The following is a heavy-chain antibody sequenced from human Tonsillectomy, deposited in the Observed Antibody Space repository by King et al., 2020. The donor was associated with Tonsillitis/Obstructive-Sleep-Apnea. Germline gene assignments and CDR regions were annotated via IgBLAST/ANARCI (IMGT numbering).Heavy chain of an antibody. J-gene: IGHJ4*02. Sequence: VQLVESGGALVQPGGSLRLSCAASGFTFSSYWMSWVRQAPGKGLEWVANIKQDGSGKNYVDSVKGRFTISRDNAKNSLYLQMNSLRAEDTAMYYCARVRGSGCLDYWGQGTLVTVSS. V-gene: IGHV3-7*04. D-gene: IGHD6-19*01. CDR2: IKQDGSGK. CDR3: ARVRGSGCLDY. CDR1: GFTFSSYW.